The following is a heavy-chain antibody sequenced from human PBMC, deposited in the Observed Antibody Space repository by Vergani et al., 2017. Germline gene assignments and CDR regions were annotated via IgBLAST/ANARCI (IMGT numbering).Heavy chain of an antibody. CDR1: GGTFSSYT. CDR2: IIPILGIA. D-gene: IGHD5-24*01. J-gene: IGHJ6*02. Sequence: QVQLVQSGAEVKKPGSSVKVSCKASGGTFSSYTISWVRQAPGQGLEWMGRIIPILGIANYAQKFQGRVTITADKSTSTAYMELSSLRSEDTAVYYCASDRPRWQQARGYYYYGMDVWGQGTTVTVSS. CDR3: ASDRPRWQQARGYYYYGMDV. V-gene: IGHV1-69*02.